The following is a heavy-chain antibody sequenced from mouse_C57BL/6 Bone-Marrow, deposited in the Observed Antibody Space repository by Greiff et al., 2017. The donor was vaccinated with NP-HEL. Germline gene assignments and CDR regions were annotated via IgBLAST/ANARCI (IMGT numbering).Heavy chain of an antibody. J-gene: IGHJ2*01. Sequence: QVQLKQPGAELVRPGTSVKLSCKASGYTFTSYWMHWVKQRPGQGLEWIGVIDPSDSYTNYNQKFKGKATLTVDTSSSTAYMQLSSLTSEDSAVYYCARPTVVYFDYWGQGTTLTVSS. CDR1: GYTFTSYW. D-gene: IGHD1-1*01. CDR3: ARPTVVYFDY. V-gene: IGHV1-59*01. CDR2: IDPSDSYT.